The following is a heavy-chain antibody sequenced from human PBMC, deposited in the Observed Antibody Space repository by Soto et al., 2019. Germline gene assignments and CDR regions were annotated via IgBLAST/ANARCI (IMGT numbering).Heavy chain of an antibody. CDR3: ARRLGIAARGGVYWFDP. CDR2: MNPNSGNT. D-gene: IGHD6-6*01. Sequence: QVQLVQSGAEVKKPGASVKVSCKASGYTFTSYDINWVRQATGQGLEWMGWMNPNSGNTGFAQKFKGGVTMTRNNSITPAYMELSSLRPQAPAVYYCARRLGIAARGGVYWFDPWGRGTLVTFSS. J-gene: IGHJ5*02. CDR1: GYTFTSYD. V-gene: IGHV1-8*01.